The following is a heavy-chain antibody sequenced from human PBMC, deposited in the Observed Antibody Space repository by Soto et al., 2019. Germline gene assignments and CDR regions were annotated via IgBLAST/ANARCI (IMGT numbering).Heavy chain of an antibody. D-gene: IGHD3-3*01. J-gene: IGHJ6*02. CDR2: SNHRRTP. V-gene: IGHV4-34*01. Sequence: PSETLSPTCAVYAGSFSGQSWGWIRPPPEKGLEWNGESNHRRTPNYGPALKGRVTMSRDTSNDQYSPKLSSVTAADTAVYYCARGRPKADYWSGTPALYYDMDVWGQGTTVTVSS. CDR3: ARGRPKADYWSGTPALYYDMDV. CDR1: AGSFSGQS.